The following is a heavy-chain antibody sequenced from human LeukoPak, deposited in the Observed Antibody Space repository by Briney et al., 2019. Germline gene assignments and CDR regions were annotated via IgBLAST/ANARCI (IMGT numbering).Heavy chain of an antibody. V-gene: IGHV4-38-2*02. CDR3: ATVQRPMVRGNYYYYYMDV. Sequence: PSETLSLTCTVSGYSISSGYYWGWIRQPPGKGLEWIGSIYHSGSTYYNPSLESRVTISVDTSKNQFSLKLSSVTAADTAVYYCATVQRPMVRGNYYYYYMDVWGKGTTVTVSS. CDR1: GYSISSGYY. J-gene: IGHJ6*03. CDR2: IYHSGST. D-gene: IGHD3-10*01.